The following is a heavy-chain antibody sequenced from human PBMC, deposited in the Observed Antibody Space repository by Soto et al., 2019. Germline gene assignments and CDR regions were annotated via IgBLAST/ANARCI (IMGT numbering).Heavy chain of an antibody. D-gene: IGHD3-9*01. Sequence: EMQLLESGGGLVQLGGSLRLSCAASGFVFTDYAMTWVRQAPGKGLEWVSGLSGSGGDTYYADSVKGRFTVSRDNSRNRLYLQMNSQRAEDTGVYCCAKELLQDWEQDYYYGMDVWGQGTTVTVSS. CDR1: GFVFTDYA. J-gene: IGHJ6*02. CDR3: AKELLQDWEQDYYYGMDV. V-gene: IGHV3-23*01. CDR2: LSGSGGDT.